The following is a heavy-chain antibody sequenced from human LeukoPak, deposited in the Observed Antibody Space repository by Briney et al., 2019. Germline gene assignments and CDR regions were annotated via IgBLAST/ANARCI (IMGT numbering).Heavy chain of an antibody. CDR1: RYTFTGYY. Sequence: ASVKVSCKASRYTFTGYYIHWVRQAPGQGLEWMGWISAYNGNTNYAQKLQGRVTMTTDTSTSTAYMELRSLRSDDTAVYYCAYSYYYDSSGYSAFDYWGQGTLVTVSS. V-gene: IGHV1-18*04. CDR2: ISAYNGNT. CDR3: AYSYYYDSSGYSAFDY. J-gene: IGHJ4*02. D-gene: IGHD3-22*01.